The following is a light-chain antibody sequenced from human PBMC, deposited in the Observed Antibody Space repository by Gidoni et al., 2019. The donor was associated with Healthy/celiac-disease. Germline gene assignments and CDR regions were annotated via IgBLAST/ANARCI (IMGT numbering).Light chain of an antibody. V-gene: IGKV3D-20*01. CDR2: DAS. CDR3: QQYGSSPWT. Sequence: EIVLTQSPATLSLSPGERATLSCGARQSVSSSYLAWYQQQPGRAPRLLIYDASSRATGIPDRFSGSGSGTDFTLTISRLEPEDFAVYYCQQYGSSPWTFGQGTKVEIK. CDR1: QSVSSSY. J-gene: IGKJ1*01.